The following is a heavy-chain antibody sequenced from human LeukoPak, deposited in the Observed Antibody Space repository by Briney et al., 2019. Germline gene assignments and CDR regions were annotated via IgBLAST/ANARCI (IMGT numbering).Heavy chain of an antibody. Sequence: GGSLRLSCAASGFTFSIYWMTWVRQAPGKGLEWVANIKQDGSEKYYVDSVKGRFTISRDNSKNTLYLQMNSLRAEDTAVYNCAKDLAVAGTMDYWGQGTLVSVSS. D-gene: IGHD6-19*01. CDR2: IKQDGSEK. CDR3: AKDLAVAGTMDY. V-gene: IGHV3-7*01. J-gene: IGHJ4*02. CDR1: GFTFSIYW.